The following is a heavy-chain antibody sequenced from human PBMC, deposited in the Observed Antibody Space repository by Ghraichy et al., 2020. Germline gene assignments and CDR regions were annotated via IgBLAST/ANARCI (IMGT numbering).Heavy chain of an antibody. V-gene: IGHV3-23*01. D-gene: IGHD5-12*01. J-gene: IGHJ4*02. CDR2: ISGSGGST. CDR3: AKEEGGYDVFDY. Sequence: GESLNISCAASGFTFRGYAMSWVRQAPGKGLEWVSGISGSGGSTYYADSVKGRFTISRDNSKNTLYLQMSSLRAEDTAVYYCAKEEGGYDVFDYWGQGTLVTVSS. CDR1: GFTFRGYA.